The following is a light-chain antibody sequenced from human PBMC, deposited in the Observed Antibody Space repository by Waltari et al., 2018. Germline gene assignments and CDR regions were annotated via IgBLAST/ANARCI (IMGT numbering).Light chain of an antibody. V-gene: IGKV4-1*01. CDR2: GSS. Sequence: DIVMTQSPDSLPVSLGERATINCKSSRSVLYSPINKNYLTWYQQKPGQPPKLLIFGSSTREAGVPDRFSGSGSGTNFALTISSLQAEDVAVCYCQQFAAQPYTFGQGTKLEIK. CDR1: RSVLYSPINKNY. J-gene: IGKJ2*01. CDR3: QQFAAQPYT.